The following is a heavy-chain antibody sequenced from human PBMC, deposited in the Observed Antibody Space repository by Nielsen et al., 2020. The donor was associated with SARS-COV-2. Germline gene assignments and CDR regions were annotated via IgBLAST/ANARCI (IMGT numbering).Heavy chain of an antibody. CDR1: GFTFSSYS. V-gene: IGHV3-74*01. CDR2: INSDGSST. J-gene: IGHJ4*02. CDR3: ARGQEPYGDYVDY. D-gene: IGHD4-17*01. Sequence: GESLKISCAASGFTFSSYSMNWVRQAPGKGLVWVSRINSDGSSTSYADSVKGRFTISRDNAKNTLYLQMNSLRAEDTAVYYCARGQEPYGDYVDYWGQGTLVTVSS.